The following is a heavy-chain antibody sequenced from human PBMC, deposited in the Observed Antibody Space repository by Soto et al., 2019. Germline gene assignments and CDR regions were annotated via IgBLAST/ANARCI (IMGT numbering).Heavy chain of an antibody. CDR1: GYTFTSYG. V-gene: IGHV1-18*01. D-gene: IGHD1-1*01. CDR2: ISAHNGNT. CDR3: ARGRYGDY. Sequence: QVHLVQSGAEVKKPGASVKVSCKCSGYTFTSYGITWVRQAPGQGLEWMGWISAHNGNTDYAQKLQGRVTVTRDTSTSTAYMELRTLRSDDTAVYYCARGRYGDYWGQGALVTVSS. J-gene: IGHJ4*02.